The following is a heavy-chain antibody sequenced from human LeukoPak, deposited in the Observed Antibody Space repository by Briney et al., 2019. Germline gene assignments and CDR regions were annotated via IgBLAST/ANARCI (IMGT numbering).Heavy chain of an antibody. D-gene: IGHD2-15*01. J-gene: IGHJ4*02. CDR1: GGTFNSYA. CDR2: INPSGGST. V-gene: IGHV1-46*02. CDR3: AREGYCSGGSCYSFDY. Sequence: ASVKVSCKASGGTFNSYAISWVRQAPGQGLEWVGIINPSGGSTTYAQKFQGRVTMTRDMSTSTVYMELSSLRSEDTAVYYCAREGYCSGGSCYSFDYWGQGTLVTVSS.